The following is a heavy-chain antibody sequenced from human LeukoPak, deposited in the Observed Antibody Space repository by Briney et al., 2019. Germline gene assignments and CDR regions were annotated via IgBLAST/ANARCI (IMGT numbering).Heavy chain of an antibody. V-gene: IGHV3-30*02. CDR3: AKDRYGSGSDTP. J-gene: IGHJ5*02. Sequence: PGGSLRLYCAASAFTFSRYGMHWVRQAPGKGLEWVALIRTDGNNKYYADSVKGRFTISRDKSKNTLSLQMNSLRTEDTAVYYCAKDRYGSGSDTPWGQGTLVTVSS. D-gene: IGHD3-10*01. CDR2: IRTDGNNK. CDR1: AFTFSRYG.